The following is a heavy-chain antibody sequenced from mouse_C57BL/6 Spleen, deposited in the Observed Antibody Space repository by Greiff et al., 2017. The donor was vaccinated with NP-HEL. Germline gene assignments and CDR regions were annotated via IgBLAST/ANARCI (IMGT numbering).Heavy chain of an antibody. J-gene: IGHJ2*01. CDR1: GYTFTSYW. D-gene: IGHD2-1*01. V-gene: IGHV1-72*01. CDR2: IDPNSGGT. Sequence: QVQLQQPGAELVKPGASVKLSCKASGYTFTSYWMHWVKQRPGRGLEWIGRIDPNSGGTKYNEKFKSKATLTVDKPSSTAYMQLRSLTSEDSAVYYCARSVGHGNYSGGYFDYWGQGTTLTVSS. CDR3: ARSVGHGNYSGGYFDY.